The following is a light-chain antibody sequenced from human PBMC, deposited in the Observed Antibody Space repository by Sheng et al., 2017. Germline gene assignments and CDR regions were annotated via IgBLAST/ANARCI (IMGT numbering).Light chain of an antibody. J-gene: IGKJ4*01. CDR3: QQYDSGLS. Sequence: EIVMTQSPATLSVSPGERATLSCRASQSVSSKLAWYQQKPGQAPRLLIYGASTRATGIPARFSGSGSGTEFTLTISSLQSEDFAVYYCQQYDSGLSFGGG. CDR1: QSVSSK. CDR2: GAS. V-gene: IGKV3-15*01.